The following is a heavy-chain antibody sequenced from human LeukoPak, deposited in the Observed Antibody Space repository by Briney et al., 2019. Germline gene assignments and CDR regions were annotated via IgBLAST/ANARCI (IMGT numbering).Heavy chain of an antibody. J-gene: IGHJ5*02. Sequence: ESLRLSCVGSGFTFSSYAMNWVRQAPGKGLEWVSSISSNNNIYYAGSVKGRFTISRDNAKNSLSLQMNSLRGEDTAVYYCGREDCNNVRCYGASDAWGQGTLVTVSS. V-gene: IGHV3-69-1*01. CDR2: ISSNNNI. CDR3: GREDCNNVRCYGASDA. D-gene: IGHD2-2*01. CDR1: GFTFSSYA.